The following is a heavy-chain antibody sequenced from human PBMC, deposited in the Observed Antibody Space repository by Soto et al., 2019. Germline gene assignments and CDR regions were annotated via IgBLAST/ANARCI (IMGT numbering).Heavy chain of an antibody. V-gene: IGHV4-4*07. D-gene: IGHD6-6*01. J-gene: IGHJ6*01. Sequence: TLSLTCTFSGGSISSYYWSWIRQPAGKGLEWIGCIYTSGSTNYNPSLKSRVTMSVDTSKNQFSLKLSSVTAADTAVYYCARVLGGSSARPDYYYGMDVWGKGNTSTVYS. CDR1: GGSISSYY. CDR2: IYTSGST. CDR3: ARVLGGSSARPDYYYGMDV.